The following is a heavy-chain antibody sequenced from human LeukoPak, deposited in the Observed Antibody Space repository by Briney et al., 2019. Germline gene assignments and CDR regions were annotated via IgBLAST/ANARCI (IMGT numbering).Heavy chain of an antibody. J-gene: IGHJ5*01. Sequence: GGSLRLSCAASGFTLSSYTMNWVRLAPGKGPEWVSSISSGSGYIQYADSVKGRFTISRDNAENSVFLQMRSLRVDDTALYYCVRGWFDFWGQGTPVTVSS. V-gene: IGHV3-21*01. CDR1: GFTLSSYT. CDR2: ISSGSGYI. CDR3: VRGWFDF.